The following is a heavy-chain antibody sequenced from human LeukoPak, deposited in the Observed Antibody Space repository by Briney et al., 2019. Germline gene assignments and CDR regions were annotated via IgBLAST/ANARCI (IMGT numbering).Heavy chain of an antibody. J-gene: IGHJ3*02. CDR1: GYTFTSYD. CDR3: ARGSLGATPFDI. V-gene: IGHV1-8*01. D-gene: IGHD1-26*01. Sequence: ASVKVSCKASGYTFTSYDINWVRQATGQGLEWMGWMNPNSGNTGYAQKFRGRVTMTRNTSISTAYMELSSLRSEGTAVYYCARGSLGATPFDIWGQGTMVTVSS. CDR2: MNPNSGNT.